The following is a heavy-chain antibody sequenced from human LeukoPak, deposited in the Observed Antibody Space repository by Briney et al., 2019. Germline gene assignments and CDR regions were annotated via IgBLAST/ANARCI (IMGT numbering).Heavy chain of an antibody. D-gene: IGHD3-3*01. Sequence: PGGSLRLSCAASGFTFSSYWMSWVRQAPGKGLEWVANIKQDGSEKYYVDSVKGRFTISRDNSKNTLYLQMNSLRAEDTAVYYCAKDAPIFGVVGLFDYWGQGTLVTVSS. J-gene: IGHJ4*02. CDR3: AKDAPIFGVVGLFDY. CDR2: IKQDGSEK. CDR1: GFTFSSYW. V-gene: IGHV3-7*01.